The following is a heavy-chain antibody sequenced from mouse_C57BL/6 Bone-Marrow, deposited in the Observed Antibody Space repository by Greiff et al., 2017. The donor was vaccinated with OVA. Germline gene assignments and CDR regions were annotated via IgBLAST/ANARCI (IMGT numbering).Heavy chain of an antibody. Sequence: EVQLQQSGAELVRPGASVTLSCTASGFNIKDDYMHWVKQRPEQGLEWIGWIDPENGDTEYAPKFQGKATITADTSSNTAYLQLSSLTSDDTAVYSCTSYGNFDYWGQGTTLTVSS. D-gene: IGHD2-1*01. CDR2: IDPENGDT. J-gene: IGHJ2*01. CDR3: TSYGNFDY. V-gene: IGHV14-4*01. CDR1: GFNIKDDY.